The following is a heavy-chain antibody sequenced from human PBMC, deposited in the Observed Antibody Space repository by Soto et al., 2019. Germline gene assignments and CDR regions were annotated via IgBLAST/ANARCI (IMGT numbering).Heavy chain of an antibody. CDR1: GGSISGSY. J-gene: IGHJ4*02. D-gene: IGHD7-27*01. Sequence: SETLSLTCSVSGGSISGSYWSWIRQSPGKGMEWLGYVYYTGSTNYSPSLRSRVSISVDTSKNEFSLRLSSVTAADTAVYFCARGLGVPGAYFDCWGQGTQVTVSS. CDR3: ARGLGVPGAYFDC. CDR2: VYYTGST. V-gene: IGHV4-59*01.